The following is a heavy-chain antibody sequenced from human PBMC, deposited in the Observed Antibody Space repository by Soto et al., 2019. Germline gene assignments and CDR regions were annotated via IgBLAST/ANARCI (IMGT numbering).Heavy chain of an antibody. D-gene: IGHD4-17*01. CDR2: ISAYNGNT. CDR1: GYTXSSYG. V-gene: IGHV1-18*01. CDR3: ARGPRGVTTFDY. Sequence: SXKVSCRASGYTXSSYGISLVRQAPGQGLEWMGWISAYNGNTNYAQKLQGRVTMTTEKSTSTAYMEMRRLRSDDTAVYYCARGPRGVTTFDYWGQGNLFTVS. J-gene: IGHJ4*02.